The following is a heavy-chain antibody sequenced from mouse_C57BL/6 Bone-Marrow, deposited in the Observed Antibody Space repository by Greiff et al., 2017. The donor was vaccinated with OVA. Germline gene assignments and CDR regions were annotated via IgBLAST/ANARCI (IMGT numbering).Heavy chain of an antibody. J-gene: IGHJ2*01. D-gene: IGHD2-3*01. CDR2: INPGSGGT. CDR3: ARMGTTYYFDY. CDR1: GYAFTNYL. Sequence: QVQLQQSGAELVRPGTSVKVSCKASGYAFTNYLIEWVKQRPGQGLEWIGVINPGSGGTNYNEKFKGKATLTADKSSSTAYMQLSSLTSEDSAVYFCARMGTTYYFDYWGQGTTLTVSS. V-gene: IGHV1-54*01.